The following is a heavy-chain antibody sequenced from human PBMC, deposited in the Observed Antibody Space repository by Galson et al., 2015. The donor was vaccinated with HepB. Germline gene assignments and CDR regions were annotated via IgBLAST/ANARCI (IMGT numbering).Heavy chain of an antibody. CDR3: GRDDSGYEYYGMDV. Sequence: SLRLSCAASGFTFSSYSMNWVRQAPGKGLEWVSSISSSSSYIYYADSVKGRFTISRDNAKNSLYLQMNSLRAEDTAVYYCGRDDSGYEYYGMDVWGQGTTVTVSS. CDR1: GFTFSSYS. J-gene: IGHJ6*02. V-gene: IGHV3-21*01. CDR2: ISSSSSYI. D-gene: IGHD6-19*01.